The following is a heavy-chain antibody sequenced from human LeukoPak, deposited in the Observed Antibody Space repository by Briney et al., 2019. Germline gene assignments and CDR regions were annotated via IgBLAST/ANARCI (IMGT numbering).Heavy chain of an antibody. Sequence: ASVKVSCKASGYTFSSYGISWVRQAPGQGLEWMGWISAYNGNTNYVQKLQGRVTMTTDTSTSTAYMELRSLRSDDTAVYYCARDYYDSSGSEFDYWGQGTLVTVSS. J-gene: IGHJ4*02. CDR3: ARDYYDSSGSEFDY. V-gene: IGHV1-18*01. CDR1: GYTFSSYG. CDR2: ISAYNGNT. D-gene: IGHD3-22*01.